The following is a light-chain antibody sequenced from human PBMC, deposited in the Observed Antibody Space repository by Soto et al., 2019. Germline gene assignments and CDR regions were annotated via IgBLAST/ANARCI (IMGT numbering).Light chain of an antibody. CDR1: SSDVGGYNY. J-gene: IGLJ1*01. CDR2: DVN. V-gene: IGLV2-14*01. Sequence: QSALTQPASVSGSPGQSITISCTGTSSDVGGYNYVSWYQQHPGKAPKLMIYDVNNRPSGVSDRFSGSKSGNTASLTISGLQAEDAADYFCSSYTSSNTLYVLGAGTKLTVL. CDR3: SSYTSSNTLYV.